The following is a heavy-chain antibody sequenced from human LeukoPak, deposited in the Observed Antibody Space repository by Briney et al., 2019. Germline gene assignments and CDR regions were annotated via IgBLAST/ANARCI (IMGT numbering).Heavy chain of an antibody. Sequence: GGSLRLSCAASGFTVSSNYMSWVRQAPGKGLEWVSVIYSGGSTYYADSVKGRFTISRDNSKNTLYLQMNSLRAEDTAVYYCARDRVVGADLYYFDYWGQGTLVTVPS. J-gene: IGHJ4*02. CDR2: IYSGGST. CDR3: ARDRVVGADLYYFDY. D-gene: IGHD1-26*01. CDR1: GFTVSSNY. V-gene: IGHV3-66*01.